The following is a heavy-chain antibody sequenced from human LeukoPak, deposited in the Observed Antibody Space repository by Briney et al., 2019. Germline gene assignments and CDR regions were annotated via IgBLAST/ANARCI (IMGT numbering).Heavy chain of an antibody. J-gene: IGHJ6*02. V-gene: IGHV3-48*02. CDR2: ISSSSSTI. CDR3: ARNYDFWSGYYSGAHYYYGMDV. Sequence: GGSLRLSCAASGFTFSSYSMNWVRQAPGKGLEWVSYISSSSSTIYYADSVKGRFTISRDNAKNSLYLQMNSLRDEDTAVYYCARNYDFWSGYYSGAHYYYGMDVWGQGTTVTVSS. CDR1: GFTFSSYS. D-gene: IGHD3-3*01.